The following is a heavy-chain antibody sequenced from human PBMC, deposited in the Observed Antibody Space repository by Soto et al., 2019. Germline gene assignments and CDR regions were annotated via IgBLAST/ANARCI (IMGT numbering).Heavy chain of an antibody. CDR2: ISSRSTTM. Sequence: GGSLRLSCAASGFTFSSYSMYWVRQAPGKGLEWISEISSRSTTMYYADSVKGRFTISRDNAKNSLYLQMNSLRPEDTALYYCAKDIREYSSGWTYFDYWGHGTLVTVSS. CDR1: GFTFSSYS. D-gene: IGHD6-19*01. CDR3: AKDIREYSSGWTYFDY. V-gene: IGHV3-48*04. J-gene: IGHJ4*01.